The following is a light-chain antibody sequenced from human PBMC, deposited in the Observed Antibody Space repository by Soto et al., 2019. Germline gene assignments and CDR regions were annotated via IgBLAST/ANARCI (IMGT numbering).Light chain of an antibody. V-gene: IGKV1-5*01. CDR2: GVY. J-gene: IGKJ5*01. CDR1: QSISRG. Sequence: DIQMTQSPSTLFASVGARVTITGRASQSISRGLAWYQQKPGKAPKLLIDGVYSLKSGVTSRFSGSGSGTEFTLVISSLQPDDFATYYCQQYNSYSVTVGQGTRLEIK. CDR3: QQYNSYSVT.